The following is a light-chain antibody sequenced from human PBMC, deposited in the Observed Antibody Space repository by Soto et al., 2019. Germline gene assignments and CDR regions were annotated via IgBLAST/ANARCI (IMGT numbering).Light chain of an antibody. J-gene: IGKJ2*01. CDR3: QKYNSAPNA. Sequence: DIQMTQSPSSLSASVGDRVTITCRANQDISIYLAWYQHKPGKVPKLLIYAASSLQTGVQSRFSGSGSGTVFTLTISSLQPEDVGTYYCQKYNSAPNAFGQGNRLEIK. CDR1: QDISIY. CDR2: AAS. V-gene: IGKV1-27*01.